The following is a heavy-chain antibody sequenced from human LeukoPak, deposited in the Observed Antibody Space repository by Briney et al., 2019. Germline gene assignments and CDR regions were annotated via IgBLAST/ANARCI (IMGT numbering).Heavy chain of an antibody. J-gene: IGHJ4*02. V-gene: IGHV3-21*04. Sequence: GGSLRLSCAASGFSFSYYTMHWVRQAPGKGLEWVSSITSGSNYMYYADSVKGRFTISRDNAKNSLYLQMNSLRAEDTALYYCAKTRTDTATFDYWGQGTLVTVSS. CDR3: AKTRTDTATFDY. CDR1: GFSFSYYT. CDR2: ITSGSNYM. D-gene: IGHD5-18*01.